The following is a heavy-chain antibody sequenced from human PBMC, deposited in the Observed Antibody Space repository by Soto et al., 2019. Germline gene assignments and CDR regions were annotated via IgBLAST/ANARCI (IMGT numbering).Heavy chain of an antibody. CDR3: ARHGIAETAPYYGMDV. D-gene: IGHD1-1*01. V-gene: IGHV5-51*01. Sequence: GESLKISCKAFGYSFTSNWIARVRQMPGKGLEWMGIIYPRDSDTRYSPSFQGQVTISADKSITTAYLQWSSLKVSDTAMYYCARHGIAETAPYYGMDVWGQGTTVPVSS. CDR2: IYPRDSDT. J-gene: IGHJ6*02. CDR1: GYSFTSNW.